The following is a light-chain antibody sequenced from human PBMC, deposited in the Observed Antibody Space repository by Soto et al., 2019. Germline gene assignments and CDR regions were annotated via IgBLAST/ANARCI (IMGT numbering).Light chain of an antibody. CDR3: QQFAASPRT. V-gene: IGKV3-20*01. Sequence: EIVLTQSPGTLSLSPGERATLFCRASQSIATSQLAWHQQKPGQAPRLLIGASTRATGIPDRFSDSGSGTDFTLTISRLEPEDLAVYYCQQFAASPRTFGQGTTVEIK. J-gene: IGKJ1*01. CDR1: QSIATSQ. CDR2: GAS.